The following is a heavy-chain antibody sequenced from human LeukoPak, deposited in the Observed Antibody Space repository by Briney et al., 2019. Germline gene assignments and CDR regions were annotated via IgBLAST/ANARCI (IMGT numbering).Heavy chain of an antibody. J-gene: IGHJ4*02. V-gene: IGHV5-51*01. CDR2: IYSGDSDT. CDR3: ARRGYCATTTCYRLFDY. D-gene: IGHD2-2*01. CDR1: GYSFTNYW. Sequence: VEALKISCKGSGYSFTNYWIGWVRQMPGKGLEWMGIIYSGDSDTRYSPSFQGQVTISADKSITTAYLQWSSLKASDTAMYYCARRGYCATTTCYRLFDYWGQGTLVTVSS.